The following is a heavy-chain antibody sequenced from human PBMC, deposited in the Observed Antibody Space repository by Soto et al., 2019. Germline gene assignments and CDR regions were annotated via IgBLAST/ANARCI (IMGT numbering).Heavy chain of an antibody. CDR3: ARAYYEFWGGYSNYFGMDV. Sequence: EVQLVESGGGLVKPGGSLRVSCAASGFTFSNYTMNWVRQAPGKGLEWVSAISRSSLYIYYADSVKGRFTISRDNAKNSLDLQMNSLGDEDTAVYECARAYYEFWGGYSNYFGMDVWGQGTTVTVSS. CDR1: GFTFSNYT. D-gene: IGHD3-3*01. CDR2: ISRSSLYI. J-gene: IGHJ6*02. V-gene: IGHV3-21*01.